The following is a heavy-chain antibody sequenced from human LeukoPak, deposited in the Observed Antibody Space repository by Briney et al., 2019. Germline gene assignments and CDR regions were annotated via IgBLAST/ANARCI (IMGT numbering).Heavy chain of an antibody. CDR1: GYTLTELS. V-gene: IGHV1-24*01. CDR2: FDPEDGET. J-gene: IGHJ4*02. CDR3: ATEYSSSWYRSSRTLYYFDY. Sequence: ASVKVSCKVSGYTLTELSMHWVRQAPGKGLEWMGGFDPEDGETIYAQKFQGRVTMTEDTSTDTAYMELSSLRSEDTAVYYCATEYSSSWYRSSRTLYYFDYWGQGTLVTVSS. D-gene: IGHD6-13*01.